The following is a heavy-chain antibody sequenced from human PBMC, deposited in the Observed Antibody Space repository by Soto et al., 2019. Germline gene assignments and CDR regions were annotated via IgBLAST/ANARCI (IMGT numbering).Heavy chain of an antibody. V-gene: IGHV5-10-1*01. Sequence: GESLKISCKGSGYSFASYWISWVRQMPGKGLEWMGRIDPSDSYTNYSPSFQGHVTISADKSISTAYLQWSSLKASDTAMYYCARPHQKGIAVAECSYYYYGMDVWGQGTTVTVS. J-gene: IGHJ6*02. D-gene: IGHD6-19*01. CDR1: GYSFASYW. CDR3: ARPHQKGIAVAECSYYYYGMDV. CDR2: IDPSDSYT.